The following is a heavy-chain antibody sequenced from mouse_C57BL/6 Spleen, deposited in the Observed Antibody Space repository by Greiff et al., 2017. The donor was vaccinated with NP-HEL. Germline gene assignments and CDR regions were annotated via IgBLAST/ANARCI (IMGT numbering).Heavy chain of an antibody. D-gene: IGHD2-4*01. J-gene: IGHJ3*01. CDR3: ATGVYADYDGPRFAY. CDR2: INPNNGGT. V-gene: IGHV1-18*01. CDR1: GYTFTDYN. Sequence: EVQLQQSGPELVKPGASVKIPCKASGYTFTDYNMDWVKQSHGKSLEWIGDINPNNGGTIYNQKFKGKATLTVDKSSSTAYMELRSLTSEDTAVYYCATGVYADYDGPRFAYWGQGTLVTVSA.